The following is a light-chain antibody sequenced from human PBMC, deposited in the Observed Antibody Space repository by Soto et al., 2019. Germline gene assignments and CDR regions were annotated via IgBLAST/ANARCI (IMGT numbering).Light chain of an antibody. CDR1: QSVSSY. Sequence: EIVLTQSPATLSVSPGERATLSCRASQSVSSYLAWYQHKPGQAPRLLIYDTSNRATGIPARFSGSGSGTDFTLTISSLEPEDFAVYYCQQYNNWPRTFGQGTKVDIK. CDR3: QQYNNWPRT. J-gene: IGKJ1*01. V-gene: IGKV3-11*01. CDR2: DTS.